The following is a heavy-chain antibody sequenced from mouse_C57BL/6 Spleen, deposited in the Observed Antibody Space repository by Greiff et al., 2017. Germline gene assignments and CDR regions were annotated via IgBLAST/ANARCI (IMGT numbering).Heavy chain of an antibody. CDR2: IYPGSGNT. J-gene: IGHJ4*01. Sequence: QVHVKQSGAELVRPGASVKLSCKASGYTFTDYYINWVKQRPGQGLEWIARIYPGSGNTYYNEKFKGKATLTAEKSSSTAYMQLSSLTSEDSAVYVCARQLRLRAMDYWGQGTSVTVSS. D-gene: IGHD3-2*02. V-gene: IGHV1-76*01. CDR1: GYTFTDYY. CDR3: ARQLRLRAMDY.